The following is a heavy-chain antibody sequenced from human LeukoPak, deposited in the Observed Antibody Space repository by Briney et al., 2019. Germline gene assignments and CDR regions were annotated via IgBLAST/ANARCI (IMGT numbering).Heavy chain of an antibody. D-gene: IGHD3-22*01. CDR2: IRYDGSNK. CDR1: GFTFSSYG. J-gene: IGHJ4*02. CDR3: ARDGHRRYYYESSDYRFDY. V-gene: IGHV3-30*02. Sequence: GGSLRLSCGASGFTFSSYGMHWVRQAPGKGLEWVAFIRYDGSNKYYADSVKGRFTISRDNSKNTLYLQMNSLRSDDTAVYYCARDGHRRYYYESSDYRFDYWGQGTLVTVSS.